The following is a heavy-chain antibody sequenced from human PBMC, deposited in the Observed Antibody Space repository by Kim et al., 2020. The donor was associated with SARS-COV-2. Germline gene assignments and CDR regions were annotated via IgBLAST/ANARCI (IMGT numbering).Heavy chain of an antibody. Sequence: TSYTPSPKSRVPISGDRSKNQFSRKLSSVTAADTAGYYCARGGNYFDYWGQGTLVTVSS. V-gene: IGHV4-30-2*01. CDR3: ARGGNYFDY. J-gene: IGHJ4*02. CDR2: T. D-gene: IGHD6-25*01.